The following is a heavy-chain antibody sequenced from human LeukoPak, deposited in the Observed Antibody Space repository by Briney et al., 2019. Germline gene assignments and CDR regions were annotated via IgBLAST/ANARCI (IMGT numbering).Heavy chain of an antibody. CDR1: GFTFTNYV. Sequence: GGSLRLSCAASGFTFTNYVMTWVRQASGKGLEWVSGISVSGADTYYVDSVKGRFTISRDNSKNTVSLRMNSLRAEDSAVYYCASRKEYTTSSVFYWGQGTLVTVSS. J-gene: IGHJ4*02. CDR2: ISVSGADT. V-gene: IGHV3-23*01. CDR3: ASRKEYTTSSVFY. D-gene: IGHD6-6*01.